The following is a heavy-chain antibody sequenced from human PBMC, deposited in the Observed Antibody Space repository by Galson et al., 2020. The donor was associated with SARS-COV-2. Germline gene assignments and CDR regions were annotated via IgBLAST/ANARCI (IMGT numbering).Heavy chain of an antibody. Sequence: GGPLRLSCAASGFTFSDYYMSWIRQAPGKGLEWVSYISSSSSYTNYADSVKGRFTISRDNAKNSLYLQMNSLRAEDTAVYYCARVERGYCSSTSCYIPGYYYYMDVWGKGTTVTVSS. J-gene: IGHJ6*03. CDR3: ARVERGYCSSTSCYIPGYYYYMDV. CDR1: GFTFSDYY. D-gene: IGHD2-2*02. V-gene: IGHV3-11*05. CDR2: ISSSSSYT.